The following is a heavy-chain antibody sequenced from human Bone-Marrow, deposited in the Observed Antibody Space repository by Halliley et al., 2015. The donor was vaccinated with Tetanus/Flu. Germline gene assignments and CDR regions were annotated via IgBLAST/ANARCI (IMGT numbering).Heavy chain of an antibody. CDR3: AKDRNGGSSSYFYVMDV. V-gene: IGHV4-31*03. Sequence: TLSLTCSVSGDSISSGDSSWTWIRQHPGKGLEWIGYIYYGGYTSYNPSLKSRVTISVDTSRNQFSLKLISVTAADTAVYYCAKDRNGGSSSYFYVMDVWGQGTTVTVSS. J-gene: IGHJ6*02. CDR1: GDSISSGDSS. CDR2: IYYGGYT. D-gene: IGHD1-26*01.